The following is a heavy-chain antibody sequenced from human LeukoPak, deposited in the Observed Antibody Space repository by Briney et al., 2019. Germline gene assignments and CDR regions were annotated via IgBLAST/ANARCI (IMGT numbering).Heavy chain of an antibody. CDR3: ARGIAVADAFDI. CDR1: GYTLTELS. Sequence: ASVKVSCKVSGYTLTELSMHWVRQAPGKGLEWMGGFDPEDGETIYAQKFQGRVTMTEDTSTDTAYMELSSLRSEDTAVYYCARGIAVADAFDIWGQGTMVTVSS. V-gene: IGHV1-24*01. J-gene: IGHJ3*02. CDR2: FDPEDGET. D-gene: IGHD6-19*01.